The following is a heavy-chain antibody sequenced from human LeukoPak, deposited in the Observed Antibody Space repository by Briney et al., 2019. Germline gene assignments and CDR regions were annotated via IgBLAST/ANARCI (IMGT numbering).Heavy chain of an antibody. J-gene: IGHJ5*02. V-gene: IGHV4-59*01. D-gene: IGHD2-2*02. Sequence: SETLSLTCTVSGGSISSYYWSWIRQPPGKGLEWIGYIYYSGSTNCNPSLKSRVTISVDTSKNQFSLKLSSVTAADTAVYYCARMVPTDYCSSTSCYTLRWFDPWGQGTLVTVSS. CDR3: ARMVPTDYCSSTSCYTLRWFDP. CDR1: GGSISSYY. CDR2: IYYSGST.